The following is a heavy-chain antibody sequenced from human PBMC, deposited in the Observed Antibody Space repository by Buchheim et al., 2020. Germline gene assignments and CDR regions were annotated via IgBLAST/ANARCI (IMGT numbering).Heavy chain of an antibody. CDR3: ARVFWRSTIIYYYGMDV. Sequence: QVQLQESGPGLVKPSETLSLTCTVSGGSISSYYWSWIRQPPGKGLEWIGYIYYSGSTNYNPSLKSRVTISVDTSKNQFSLKLSSVTAADTAVYYCARVFWRSTIIYYYGMDVWGQGTT. CDR2: IYYSGST. J-gene: IGHJ6*02. CDR1: GGSISSYY. D-gene: IGHD3-9*01. V-gene: IGHV4-59*01.